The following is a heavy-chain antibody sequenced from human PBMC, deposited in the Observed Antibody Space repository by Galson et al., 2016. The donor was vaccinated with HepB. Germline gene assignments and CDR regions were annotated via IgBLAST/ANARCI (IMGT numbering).Heavy chain of an antibody. CDR3: ARDRASMAYFYGLDV. Sequence: SVKVSCKASGYTFTSYGITWVRQAPGQGLEWMGWISAYNGNTNYAQKLQGRVTIIRDTSASTAYMELSSLRSEDTAVYYCARDRASMAYFYGLDVWGQGTTVTVSS. V-gene: IGHV1-18*04. CDR2: ISAYNGNT. D-gene: IGHD2/OR15-2a*01. J-gene: IGHJ6*02. CDR1: GYTFTSYG.